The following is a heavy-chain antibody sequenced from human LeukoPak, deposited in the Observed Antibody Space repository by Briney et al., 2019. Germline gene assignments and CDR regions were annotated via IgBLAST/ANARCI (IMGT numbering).Heavy chain of an antibody. CDR2: INPNSGGT. J-gene: IGHJ4*02. CDR3: ARDVYSYGPNSYFDY. CDR1: GYTFTGYY. Sequence: ASVKVSCKASGYTFTGYYMHWVRQAPGQGLEWMGWINPNSGGTNYAQKFQGRVTMTRDTSISTAYMELSRLRSDDTAVYYCARDVYSYGPNSYFDYWGQGTLVTVSS. V-gene: IGHV1-2*02. D-gene: IGHD5-18*01.